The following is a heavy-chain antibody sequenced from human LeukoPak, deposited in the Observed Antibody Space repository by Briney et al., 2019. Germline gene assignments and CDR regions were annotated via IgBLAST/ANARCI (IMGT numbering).Heavy chain of an antibody. CDR3: AGDRGTGLYYYYGMDV. D-gene: IGHD1-14*01. Sequence: GGSLRLSCAASGFTFSNYAMVWVRQAPGKGLEWVAVISYDGANKYYADSVKGRFTISRDNSNNTLYVQMNSLRAEDTAAYYCAGDRGTGLYYYYGMDVWGQGTTVTVSS. J-gene: IGHJ6*02. V-gene: IGHV3-30-3*01. CDR1: GFTFSNYA. CDR2: ISYDGANK.